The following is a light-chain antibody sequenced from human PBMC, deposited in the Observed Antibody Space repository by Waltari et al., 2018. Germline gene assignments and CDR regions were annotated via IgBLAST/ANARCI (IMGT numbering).Light chain of an antibody. CDR2: DVT. Sequence: SALTQPRPVSGSPGQSVTISCTGTTTDLGSYNSVSWYQQHPGKAPKLIILDVTKRPSGVPDRLSGSKSGNTASLTISGLRAEDEAEYYCCSYAGSYTWVFGGGTKLTVV. V-gene: IGLV2-11*01. J-gene: IGLJ3*02. CDR3: CSYAGSYTWV. CDR1: TTDLGSYNS.